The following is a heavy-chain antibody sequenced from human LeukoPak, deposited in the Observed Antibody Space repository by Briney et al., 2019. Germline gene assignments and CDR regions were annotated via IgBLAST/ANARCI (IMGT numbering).Heavy chain of an antibody. CDR3: ALLGIAGDFDV. D-gene: IGHD7-27*01. CDR1: GFTFSSYW. CDR2: IGYDGTTT. J-gene: IGHJ3*01. Sequence: QPGGSLRLSCAASGFTFSSYWMHWVRQVPGKGLVWVSRIGYDGTTTTYADSVKGRFTISRDNGENTLYLQMNSLRVEDTAVYYCALLGIAGDFDVWARGQWSPSLQ. V-gene: IGHV3-74*03.